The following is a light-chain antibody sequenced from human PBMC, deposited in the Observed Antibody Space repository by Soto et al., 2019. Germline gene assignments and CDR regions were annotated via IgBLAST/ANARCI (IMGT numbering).Light chain of an antibody. J-gene: IGKJ1*01. CDR3: QQYNNWPRT. CDR2: GAS. Sequence: IVLTQSPATLSVSPGERATLSCRASQSIANNLAWYQQRPGQAPRLLIHGASTRATGIPARFSGSRSGTEFTLTITSLQSEDFAIYYCQQYNNWPRTFGQGTKVDIK. CDR1: QSIANN. V-gene: IGKV3-15*01.